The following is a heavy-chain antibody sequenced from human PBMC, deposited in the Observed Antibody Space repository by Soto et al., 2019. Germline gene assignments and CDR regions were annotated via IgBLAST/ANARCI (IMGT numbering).Heavy chain of an antibody. V-gene: IGHV3-66*01. CDR2: IYSGGST. CDR3: ARSLGDDFWSGSSGAYYMDV. J-gene: IGHJ6*03. CDR1: GFTVSSNY. D-gene: IGHD3-3*01. Sequence: GGSLRLSCAASGFTVSSNYMSWVRQAPGKGLEWVSVIYSGGSTYYADSVKGRFTISRDNSKNTLYLQMNSLRAEDTAVYYCARSLGDDFWSGSSGAYYMDVWGKGTTVTVSS.